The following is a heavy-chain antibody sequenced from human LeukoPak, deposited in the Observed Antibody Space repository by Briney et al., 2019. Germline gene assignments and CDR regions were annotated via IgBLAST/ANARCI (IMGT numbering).Heavy chain of an antibody. CDR1: GGSFSGYY. CDR3: ARGRARYGMDV. CDR2: INHSGST. V-gene: IGHV4-34*01. Sequence: SETLSLTCAVYGGSFSGYYWSWIRQPPGKGLEWIGEINHSGSTNYNPSLKSRVTISVDTSKNQFSLKLSSVTAADAAVYYCARGRARYGMDVWGQGTTVTVSS. J-gene: IGHJ6*02.